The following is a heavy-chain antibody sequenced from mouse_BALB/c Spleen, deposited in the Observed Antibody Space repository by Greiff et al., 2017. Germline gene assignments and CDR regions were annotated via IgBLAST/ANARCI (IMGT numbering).Heavy chain of an antibody. CDR2: ISSGGSYT. CDR1: GFTFSSYG. CDR3: AREGNYGTDY. V-gene: IGHV5-6*01. D-gene: IGHD1-1*01. J-gene: IGHJ2*01. Sequence: EVMLVESGGDLVKPGGSLKLSCAASGFTFSSYGMSWVRQTPDKRLEWVATISSGGSYTYYPDSVKGRFTISRDNAKNTLYLQMSSLKSEDTAMYYCAREGNYGTDYWGQGTTLTVSS.